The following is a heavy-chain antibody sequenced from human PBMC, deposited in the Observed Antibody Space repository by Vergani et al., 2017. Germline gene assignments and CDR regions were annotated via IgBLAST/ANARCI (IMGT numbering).Heavy chain of an antibody. J-gene: IGHJ3*02. D-gene: IGHD3-22*01. CDR3: ACDLHNTYYYDSSGLGAFDI. V-gene: IGHV3-11*01. CDR1: GFTFSNYY. Sequence: QVQLVESGGGLVKPGGSLRLSCAASGFTFSNYYMSWIRQAPGKGLEWVSYISSSGSTIYYADSVKGRFTISRDNAKNSLYLQMNSLRAEDTAVYYCACDLHNTYYYDSSGLGAFDIWGQGTMVTVSS. CDR2: ISSSGSTI.